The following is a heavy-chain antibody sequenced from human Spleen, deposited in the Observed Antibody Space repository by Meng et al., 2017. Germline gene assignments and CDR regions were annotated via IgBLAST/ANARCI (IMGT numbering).Heavy chain of an antibody. CDR3: ASDFVAVTGSSI. D-gene: IGHD6-19*01. CDR2: ISSSGSTI. CDR1: GFTFSSYE. Sequence: GGSLRLSCAASGFTFSSYEMNWVRQAPGKGLEWVSYISSSGSTIYYADSVKGRFTISRDNAKNTLHLQMDGLRAEDTAVYYCASDFVAVTGSSIWGQGTMVTVSS. V-gene: IGHV3-48*03. J-gene: IGHJ3*02.